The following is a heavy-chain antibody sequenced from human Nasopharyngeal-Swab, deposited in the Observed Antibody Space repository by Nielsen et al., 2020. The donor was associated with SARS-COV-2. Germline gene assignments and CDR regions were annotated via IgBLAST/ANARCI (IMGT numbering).Heavy chain of an antibody. CDR1: GFTFSNSA. J-gene: IGHJ2*01. V-gene: IGHV3-23*01. CDR2: ISGDSDST. D-gene: IGHD2-21*02. Sequence: GESLKISCAASGFTFSNSAMSWVRQAPGKGLEWVSVISGDSDSTYYTDSVRGRFTISRDNAKNSLYLQMNSLRAEDTAVYYCARESACGGDCYWYFDLWGRGTLVTVSS. CDR3: ARESACGGDCYWYFDL.